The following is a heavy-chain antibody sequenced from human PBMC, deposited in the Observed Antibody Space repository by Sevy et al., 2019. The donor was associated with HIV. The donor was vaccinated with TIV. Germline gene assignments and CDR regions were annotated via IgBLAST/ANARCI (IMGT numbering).Heavy chain of an antibody. Sequence: GGSLRLSCAASGFSFSGYGMHWVRQVPGKGLEWVAIIWYDGSNKDYIDSVKGRFTISRDNSKNTVYLQMNSLRVEDTAGYYCAREGLAVAGIGYYFDYWGQGTLVTVSS. CDR1: GFSFSGYG. V-gene: IGHV3-33*01. CDR2: IWYDGSNK. J-gene: IGHJ4*02. CDR3: AREGLAVAGIGYYFDY. D-gene: IGHD6-19*01.